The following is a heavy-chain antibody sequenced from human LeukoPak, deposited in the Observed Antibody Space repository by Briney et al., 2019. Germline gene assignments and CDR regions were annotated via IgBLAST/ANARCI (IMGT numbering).Heavy chain of an antibody. J-gene: IGHJ5*02. Sequence: ASVKVSCKASGYTLTIYDINWVRQATGQGLEWMGWMNPNSGDTGYAQKFQGRVTITWNTSISTAYMELSSLRSEDTAVYYCARGRAARPRRPGSNWFDPWGQGTLVTVSS. V-gene: IGHV1-8*03. CDR3: ARGRAARPRRPGSNWFDP. D-gene: IGHD6-6*01. CDR1: GYTLTIYD. CDR2: MNPNSGDT.